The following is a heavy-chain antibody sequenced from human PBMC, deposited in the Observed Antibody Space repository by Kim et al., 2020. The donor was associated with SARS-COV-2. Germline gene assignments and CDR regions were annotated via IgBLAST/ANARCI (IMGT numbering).Heavy chain of an antibody. J-gene: IGHJ4*02. D-gene: IGHD3-22*01. V-gene: IGHV3-11*06. Sequence: VKGRFTISRDKAKNSLYLQMNGLRADDTAVYYCARVPTTYYYDRNYYFDYWGQGTLVTVSS. CDR3: ARVPTTYYYDRNYYFDY.